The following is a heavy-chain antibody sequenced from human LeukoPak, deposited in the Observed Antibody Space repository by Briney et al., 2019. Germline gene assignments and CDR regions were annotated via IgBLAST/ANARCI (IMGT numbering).Heavy chain of an antibody. D-gene: IGHD2-15*01. J-gene: IGHJ5*02. CDR3: ARDSVVSWFDP. Sequence: SQTLSLTCTVSGGSISSGSYYWSWIRQPAGEGLEWIGRIYTSGSTNYNPSLKSRVTISVDTSKNQFSLKLSSVTAADTAVYYCARDSVVSWFDPWGQGTLVTVSS. CDR1: GGSISSGSYY. CDR2: IYTSGST. V-gene: IGHV4-61*02.